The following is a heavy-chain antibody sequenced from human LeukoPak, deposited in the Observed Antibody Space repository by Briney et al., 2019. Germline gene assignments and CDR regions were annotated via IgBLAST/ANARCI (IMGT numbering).Heavy chain of an antibody. CDR2: IYHSAST. CDR3: ARPNRYGSFDY. CDR1: GGSITSSNW. D-gene: IGHD5-18*01. Sequence: SRSMSLTCAVSGGSITSSNWWSWVRQPPGKGLEWIGEIYHSASTNYNPSLKSRVTISVDKSKNQFSLKLSSVTAADTAVYYCARPNRYGSFDYWGQGTLVTVSS. J-gene: IGHJ4*02. V-gene: IGHV4-4*02.